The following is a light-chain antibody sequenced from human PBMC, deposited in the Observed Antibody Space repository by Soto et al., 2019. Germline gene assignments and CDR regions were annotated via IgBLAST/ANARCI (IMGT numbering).Light chain of an antibody. Sequence: DFHVALSPSTLFASVGDRVTIPCPGSHISSSWLAWYQQKPGQAPRLLIYGASSMETGVPARFSGSGSGTDFTLTISSLQPEDFATYYCQQYSSYSRTFGQGTKVDIK. CDR1: HISSSW. J-gene: IGKJ1*01. V-gene: IGKV1-5*01. CDR2: GAS. CDR3: QQYSSYSRT.